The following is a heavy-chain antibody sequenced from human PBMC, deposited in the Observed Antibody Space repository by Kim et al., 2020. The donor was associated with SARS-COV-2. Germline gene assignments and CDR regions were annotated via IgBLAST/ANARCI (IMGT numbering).Heavy chain of an antibody. V-gene: IGHV3-23*01. CDR3: AKRDAYDSTGYSPFFDI. Sequence: GGSLRLSCAASGFTFNSYAMSWVRQAPGGGLEWVSGMTGGGDKTYYADSVKGRFTISRDNSKNSLYLQMNSLKAEDTAVYYCAKRDAYDSTGYSPFFDIWGQGTLVTVSS. CDR2: MTGGGDKT. D-gene: IGHD3-22*01. CDR1: GFTFNSYA. J-gene: IGHJ4*02.